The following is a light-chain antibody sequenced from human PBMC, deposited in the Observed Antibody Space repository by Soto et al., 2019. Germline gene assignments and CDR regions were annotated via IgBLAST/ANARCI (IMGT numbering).Light chain of an antibody. J-gene: IGKJ2*01. CDR1: QSIRTY. Sequence: DLQMTQSPSSLSASVGDRVTITCRASQSIRTYLNWYQQKPGKAPNLLIYAASSLQSGVPSRFSGSGSGTDFTLAISSLQPEDFATYYCQQSYSTPHTFGQGTKLEIK. CDR2: AAS. CDR3: QQSYSTPHT. V-gene: IGKV1-39*01.